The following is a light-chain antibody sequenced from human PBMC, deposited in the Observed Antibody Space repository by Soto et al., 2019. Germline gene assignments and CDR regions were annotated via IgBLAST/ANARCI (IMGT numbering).Light chain of an antibody. J-gene: IGLJ1*01. V-gene: IGLV2-14*01. CDR2: DVS. Sequence: QSVLTQPASVSGSPGQSITISCTGTSSDVGGHNSVSWYRQDPGKAPKLMIYDVSNRPSGVSDRFSGSKSGNTASLTISGLQIEDEADYYCSSFTGSVTYVFGTGTKVTGL. CDR3: SSFTGSVTYV. CDR1: SSDVGGHNS.